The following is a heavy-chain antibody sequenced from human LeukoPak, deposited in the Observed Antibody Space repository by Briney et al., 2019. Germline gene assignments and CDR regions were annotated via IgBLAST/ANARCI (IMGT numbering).Heavy chain of an antibody. Sequence: GGSLRLSCAASGFTVSSNYMSWVRQAPGKGLEWVSVIYSGGSTYYADSVKGRFTISRDNSKNTLYLQMNRLRAEDTAVYYCARDNGGVTAYFDYWGQGTLVTVSS. CDR3: ARDNGGVTAYFDY. CDR1: GFTVSSNY. D-gene: IGHD2-8*01. J-gene: IGHJ4*02. V-gene: IGHV3-66*01. CDR2: IYSGGST.